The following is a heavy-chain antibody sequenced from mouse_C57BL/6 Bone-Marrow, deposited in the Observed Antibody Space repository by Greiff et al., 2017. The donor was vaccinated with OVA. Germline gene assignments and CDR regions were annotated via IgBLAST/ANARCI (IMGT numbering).Heavy chain of an antibody. CDR3: ASGVTYALDY. CDR1: GYTFTSYW. CDR2: IDPSDSDT. V-gene: IGHV1-52*01. J-gene: IGHJ4*01. Sequence: VQLQQPGAELVMPGSSVKLSCKASGYTFTSYWMHWVKQRPIQGLEWIGNIDPSDSDTHYNQKFKDKATLTVDKSSSTAYMQLSSLTSEDSAGYYCASGVTYALDYWGQGTPVTVSA. D-gene: IGHD2-13*01.